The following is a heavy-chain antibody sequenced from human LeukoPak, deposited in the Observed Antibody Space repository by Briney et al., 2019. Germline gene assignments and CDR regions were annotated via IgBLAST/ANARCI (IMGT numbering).Heavy chain of an antibody. CDR1: GFTFSSYG. Sequence: GSSLRLSCAASGFTFSSYGMHCVRHAPGKGLEGVAVISYEGSNKYYADSVTSRFTISRDNSKNTLYLQMNSLRAEDTAVYYCAKGRRVGSLIAADYWGQGTLVTVSS. D-gene: IGHD6-13*01. CDR3: AKGRRVGSLIAADY. V-gene: IGHV3-30*18. CDR2: ISYEGSNK. J-gene: IGHJ4*02.